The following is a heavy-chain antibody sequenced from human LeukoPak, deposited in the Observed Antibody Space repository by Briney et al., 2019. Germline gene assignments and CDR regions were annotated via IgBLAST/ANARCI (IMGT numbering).Heavy chain of an antibody. J-gene: IGHJ3*01. V-gene: IGHV1-18*01. Sequence: ASVEVSCKASGYSFNTYALNWVRLAPGQGFEWMGWISTYNGNTKYAEKVQGRVTMTIDTSTSTAYMELRSLTSDDTAVYYCARDRYPSSGYYYEDTFQVWGQGTMVTVSS. CDR2: ISTYNGNT. CDR3: ARDRYPSSGYYYEDTFQV. D-gene: IGHD3-22*01. CDR1: GYSFNTYA.